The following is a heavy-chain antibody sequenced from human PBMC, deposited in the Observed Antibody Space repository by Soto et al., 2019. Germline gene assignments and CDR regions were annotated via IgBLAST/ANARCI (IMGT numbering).Heavy chain of an antibody. CDR1: GFTFSSYG. CDR2: ISYDGSNK. J-gene: IGHJ6*02. CDR3: AKDHRRQLGYCISTSCYHRALDYGMDV. V-gene: IGHV3-30*18. D-gene: IGHD2-2*01. Sequence: GGSLRLSCAASGFTFSSYGMHWVRQAPGKGLEWVAVISYDGSNKYYADSVKGRFTISRDNSKNTLYLQMNSLRAEDTAVYYCAKDHRRQLGYCISTSCYHRALDYGMDVWGQGTTVTVSS.